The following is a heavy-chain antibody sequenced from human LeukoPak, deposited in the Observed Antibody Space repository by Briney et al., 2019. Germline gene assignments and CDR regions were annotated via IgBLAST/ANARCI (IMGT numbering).Heavy chain of an antibody. CDR3: AKDVANWGSVFDY. CDR1: GVTFSSHG. CDR2: ITGSGDRT. V-gene: IGHV3-23*01. Sequence: GGSLRLPCGVSGVTFSSHGMNWVRQAPGKGLEWVSAITGSGDRTYYTDSVRGRFTVSRDNSKNTLYLQMNGLRAEDTAVYYCAKDVANWGSVFDYWGQGTLVTVSS. J-gene: IGHJ4*02. D-gene: IGHD7-27*01.